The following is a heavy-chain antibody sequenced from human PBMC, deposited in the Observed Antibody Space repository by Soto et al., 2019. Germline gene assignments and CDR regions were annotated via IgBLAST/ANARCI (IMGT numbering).Heavy chain of an antibody. J-gene: IGHJ6*01. CDR3: ARQRDGYNSPPYYYYGMDV. Sequence: GESLKISCKGSGYSFTSYWISWLRQMPVKGLEWIGSIDPSDSYTNYSPSFQGHVTISADKSISTAYLQWSSLKASDTAMYYCARQRDGYNSPPYYYYGMDVWGQGTTVTVSS. CDR2: IDPSDSYT. D-gene: IGHD5-12*01. V-gene: IGHV5-10-1*01. CDR1: GYSFTSYW.